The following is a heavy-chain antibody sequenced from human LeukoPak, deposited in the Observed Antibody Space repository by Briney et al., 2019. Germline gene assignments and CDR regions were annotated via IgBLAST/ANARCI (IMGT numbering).Heavy chain of an antibody. J-gene: IGHJ4*02. CDR3: ARDRARRGYFDY. Sequence: ASVKVSCKASGGTFSSYAITWLRQAPGQGLEWMGGIIPVFGTANYAQKFQGRVTITTDESTSTAYMELSSLRSEDTAVYYCARDRARRGYFDYWGQGTLVTVSS. CDR2: IIPVFGTA. V-gene: IGHV1-69*05. CDR1: GGTFSSYA. D-gene: IGHD3-10*01.